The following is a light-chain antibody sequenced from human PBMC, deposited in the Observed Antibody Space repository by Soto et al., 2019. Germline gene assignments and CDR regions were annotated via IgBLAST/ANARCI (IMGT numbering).Light chain of an antibody. CDR3: ETWDNFTPVV. CDR1: SGQSTYI. Sequence: QSVLTQSSSASASLGSSVKLTCTLSSGQSTYIIAWHQQQPGKAPRYLMKVERSGTYNRGSGIPDRVSGSSSGADRYLTVSNLQFEDEADYYCETWDNFTPVVFGGGTKVTV. CDR2: VERSGTY. J-gene: IGLJ2*01. V-gene: IGLV4-60*02.